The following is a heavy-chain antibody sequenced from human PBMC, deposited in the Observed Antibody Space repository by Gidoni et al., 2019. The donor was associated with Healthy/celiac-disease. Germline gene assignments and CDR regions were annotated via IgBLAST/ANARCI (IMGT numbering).Heavy chain of an antibody. CDR1: GGSISSSSYY. D-gene: IGHD4-17*01. Sequence: QLQLQESGPGLVKPSETLSLTCTVSGGSISSSSYYWGWIRQPPGKGLEWIGSIYYSGSTYYNPSLKSRVTISVDTSKNQFSLKLSSVTAADTAVYYCARDWGYGVPFDIWGQGTMVTVSS. CDR2: IYYSGST. J-gene: IGHJ3*02. CDR3: ARDWGYGVPFDI. V-gene: IGHV4-39*07.